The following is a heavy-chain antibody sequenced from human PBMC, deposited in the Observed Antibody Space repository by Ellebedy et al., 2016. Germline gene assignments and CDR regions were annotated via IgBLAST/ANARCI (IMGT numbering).Heavy chain of an antibody. Sequence: GESLKISCAASGFTFSSYAMSWVRQAPGKGLEWVSAISGGGGSTYYADSVKGRFTVSRDNSKNTLYLQMNTMRVEDTAVYYCASFSGGIPLVVPAPHYYYGMDVWGQGTTVTVSS. V-gene: IGHV3-23*01. J-gene: IGHJ6*02. D-gene: IGHD2-2*01. CDR2: ISGGGGST. CDR3: ASFSGGIPLVVPAPHYYYGMDV. CDR1: GFTFSSYA.